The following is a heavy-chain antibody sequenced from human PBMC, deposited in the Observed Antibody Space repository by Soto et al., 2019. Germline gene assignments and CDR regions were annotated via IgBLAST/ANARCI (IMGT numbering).Heavy chain of an antibody. CDR3: ARGWIAARPAATNFDY. CDR1: GGTFSSYA. J-gene: IGHJ4*02. D-gene: IGHD6-6*01. V-gene: IGHV1-69*01. Sequence: QVQLVQSGAEVKKPGSSVKVSCKASGGTFSSYAISWVXXXPGQGLEWMGGIIPIFGTANYAQKFQGRVTITADESTSTAYMELSSLRSEDTAVYYCARGWIAARPAATNFDYWGQGTLVTVSS. CDR2: IIPIFGTA.